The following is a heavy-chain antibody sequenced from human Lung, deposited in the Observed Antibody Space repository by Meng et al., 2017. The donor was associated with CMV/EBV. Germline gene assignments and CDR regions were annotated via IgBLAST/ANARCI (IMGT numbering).Heavy chain of an antibody. J-gene: IGHJ4*02. V-gene: IGHV3-23*01. CDR2: ITDGDSGGNT. D-gene: IGHD2-2*01. CDR1: GFTFSSYA. Sequence: GESXKISXAAPGFTFSSYAITWVRQAPGKGLEWVSIITDGDSGGNTYYADSVKGRFTISRDNSKNTLYLQMNSLRAEDTAVYYCVKDSEYCRGIRCPWWGQGTXVTVSS. CDR3: VKDSEYCRGIRCPW.